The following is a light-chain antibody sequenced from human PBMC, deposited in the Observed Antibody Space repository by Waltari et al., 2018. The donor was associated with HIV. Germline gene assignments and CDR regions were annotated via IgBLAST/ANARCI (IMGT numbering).Light chain of an antibody. J-gene: IGLJ2*01. CDR2: QGS. CDR1: KLGDKY. CDR3: QAWDSSTVV. V-gene: IGLV3-1*01. Sequence: SYELTQPPSVSVSPVQTASITCSGDKLGDKYACWYQQKPGQSPVVVIYQGSKRPSGIPERVDGSNLGNQATLTISGTQAMDEADYYWQAWDSSTVVFGGGTKLTVL.